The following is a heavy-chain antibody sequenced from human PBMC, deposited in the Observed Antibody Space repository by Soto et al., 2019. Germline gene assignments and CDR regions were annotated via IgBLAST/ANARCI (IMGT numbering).Heavy chain of an antibody. D-gene: IGHD2-15*01. V-gene: IGHV3-30-3*01. Sequence: GSLRLSCAASGFTFSSYAMHWVRQAPGKGLEWVAVISYDGSNKYYADSVKGRFTTSRDNSKNTLYLQMNSLRAEDTAVYYCARSSCSGGSCYFDWGPNWFDPWGQGTLVTVSS. CDR3: ARSSCSGGSCYFDWGPNWFDP. CDR2: ISYDGSNK. J-gene: IGHJ5*02. CDR1: GFTFSSYA.